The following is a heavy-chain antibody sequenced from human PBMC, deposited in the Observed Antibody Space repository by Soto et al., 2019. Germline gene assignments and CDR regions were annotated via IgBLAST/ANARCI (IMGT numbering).Heavy chain of an antibody. CDR2: ISYDGSNK. Sequence: QVQLVESGGGVVQPGRSLRLSCAASGFTFSSYAMHWVRQAPGKGLEWVAVISYDGSNKYYADSVKGRFTISRDNSKNTLYLQMNSLRAEDTAVYYCARGLKWPGVHFDYWGQGTLVTVSS. V-gene: IGHV3-30-3*01. CDR1: GFTFSSYA. J-gene: IGHJ4*02. CDR3: ARGLKWPGVHFDY. D-gene: IGHD2-15*01.